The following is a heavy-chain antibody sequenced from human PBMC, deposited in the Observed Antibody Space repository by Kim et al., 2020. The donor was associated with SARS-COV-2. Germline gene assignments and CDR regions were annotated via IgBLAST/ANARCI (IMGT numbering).Heavy chain of an antibody. V-gene: IGHV4-39*02. Sequence: SETLSLTCTVSNGSISSSDYYWGWIRQTPGMGLEWIVNIYYTGSTYYSSSLKSRVAISVATSKNHFSLILSSVTAADTAVYYCAGLTMTSYWRYNWFDPWGQGILVTVSS. CDR2: IYYTGST. CDR3: AGLTMTSYWRYNWFDP. CDR1: NGSISSSDYY. J-gene: IGHJ5*02. D-gene: IGHD4-17*01.